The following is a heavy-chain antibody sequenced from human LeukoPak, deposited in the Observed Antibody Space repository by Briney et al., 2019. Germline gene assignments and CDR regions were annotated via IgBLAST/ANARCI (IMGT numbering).Heavy chain of an antibody. Sequence: SVKVSCKASGGTFSSYAISWVRQAPGQGLEWMGGIIPIFGTANYAQKFQGRVTITSDESTSTAYMGLSSLRSEDTAVYYCARGIYSRSSLDYWGQGTLVTVSS. J-gene: IGHJ4*02. D-gene: IGHD1-26*01. CDR3: ARGIYSRSSLDY. CDR2: IIPIFGTA. V-gene: IGHV1-69*13. CDR1: GGTFSSYA.